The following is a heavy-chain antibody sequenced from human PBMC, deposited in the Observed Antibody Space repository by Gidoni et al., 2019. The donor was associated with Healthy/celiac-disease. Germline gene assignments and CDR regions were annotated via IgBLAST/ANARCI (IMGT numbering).Heavy chain of an antibody. J-gene: IGHJ6*02. CDR2: INWNVGST. D-gene: IGHD4-17*01. Sequence: EGQLVEFGGGVVRPGGSRRPSCAAPGITFDDSGVSWVRQAPGKGLEWGAVINWNVGSTGYADSVKGRFTISRDNAKNSLYLQMNSLRAEDTALYHCARALYGDSNGMDVWGQGTTVTVSS. CDR1: GITFDDSG. V-gene: IGHV3-20*01. CDR3: ARALYGDSNGMDV.